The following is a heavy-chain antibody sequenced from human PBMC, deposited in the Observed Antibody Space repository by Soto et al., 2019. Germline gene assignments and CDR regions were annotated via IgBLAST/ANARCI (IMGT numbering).Heavy chain of an antibody. CDR1: GVSMSDHY. CDR2: IFYSGST. V-gene: IGHV4-59*11. Sequence: SETLSLTCTVSGVSMSDHYCSWIRQPPGKGLEYIGYIFYSGSTSYNASLTSRVAISLDTPNNQISLKLKSVTAADTAGYYFGRPGHSFGGVVWGQGIHVNVSS. J-gene: IGHJ4*02. CDR3: GRPGHSFGGVV. D-gene: IGHD3-16*01.